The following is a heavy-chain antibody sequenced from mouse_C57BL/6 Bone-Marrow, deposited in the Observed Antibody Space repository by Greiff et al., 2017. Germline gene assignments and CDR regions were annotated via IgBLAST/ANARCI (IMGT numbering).Heavy chain of an antibody. CDR1: GYTFTSYW. Sequence: QVQLQQSGAELAKPGASVKLSCKASGYTFTSYWMHWVKQRPGQGLEWIGYINPSSGYTKYNQKFKDKATLAGDKSSSTVYMQLSSLTYEDSAVYYCARGGPRFAYWGQGTLVTVSA. J-gene: IGHJ3*01. CDR2: INPSSGYT. V-gene: IGHV1-7*01. CDR3: ARGGPRFAY.